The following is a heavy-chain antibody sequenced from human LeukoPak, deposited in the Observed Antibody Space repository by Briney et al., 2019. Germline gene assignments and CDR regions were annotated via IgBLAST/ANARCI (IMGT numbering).Heavy chain of an antibody. CDR3: ARSTIFGVVIPHYGMDV. J-gene: IGHJ6*02. CDR2: INSDGSST. D-gene: IGHD3-3*01. V-gene: IGHV3-74*01. CDR1: GFTFSSYW. Sequence: PGGSLRLSCAASGFTFSSYWMHWVRHAPGKGLVWVSRINSDGSSTSYADSVKGRFTISRDNAKNTLYLQMNSLRAEDTAVYYCARSTIFGVVIPHYGMDVWGQGTTVTVSS.